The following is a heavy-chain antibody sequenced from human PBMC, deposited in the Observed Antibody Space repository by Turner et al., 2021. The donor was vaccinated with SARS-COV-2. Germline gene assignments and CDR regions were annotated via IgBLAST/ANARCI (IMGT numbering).Heavy chain of an antibody. Sequence: VQLVASGGGVVHSGRSLRFSCAASRFTFSSYGMHWVRQASGRGLEWVEVISYDGSNKYYADSVKDRFTISRDKSKNTLYLQMNSLRAEETAVYYCAKESSFDYWGQGTLVTVSS. CDR3: AKESSFDY. CDR1: RFTFSSYG. D-gene: IGHD2-2*01. J-gene: IGHJ4*02. CDR2: ISYDGSNK. V-gene: IGHV3-30*18.